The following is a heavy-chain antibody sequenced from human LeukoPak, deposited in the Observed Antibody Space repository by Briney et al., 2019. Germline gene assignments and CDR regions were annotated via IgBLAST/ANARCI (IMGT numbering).Heavy chain of an antibody. Sequence: SETLSLTCAVSGGSISSSNWVSWVRQPPGKGLEWMWEIYHSVSTNYNPSLKSRLTISVDTSEHQFSLKLSSETAADTAVYYCARGVRTEWIQLWLQGDWFDPWGQGTLVTVSS. D-gene: IGHD5-18*01. J-gene: IGHJ5*02. V-gene: IGHV4-4*02. CDR1: GGSISSSNW. CDR3: ARGVRTEWIQLWLQGDWFDP. CDR2: IYHSVST.